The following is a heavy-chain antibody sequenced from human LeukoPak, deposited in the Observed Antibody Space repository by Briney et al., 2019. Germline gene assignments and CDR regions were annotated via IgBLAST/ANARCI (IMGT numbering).Heavy chain of an antibody. CDR1: GFTFSSYA. V-gene: IGHV3-30-3*01. Sequence: GGSLRLSCAASGFTFSSYAMHWVRQAPGKGLEWVAVISYDGSNKYYADSVKGRFTISRDNSKNTLYLQMNSLRAEDTAVYYCAKDNIVVVPAATLRYFQHWGQGTLVTVSS. CDR2: ISYDGSNK. D-gene: IGHD2-2*01. J-gene: IGHJ1*01. CDR3: AKDNIVVVPAATLRYFQH.